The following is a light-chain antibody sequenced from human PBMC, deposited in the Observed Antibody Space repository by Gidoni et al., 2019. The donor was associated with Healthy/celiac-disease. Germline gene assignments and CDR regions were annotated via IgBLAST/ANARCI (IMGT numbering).Light chain of an antibody. J-gene: IGLJ3*02. CDR1: NIGRKR. CDR3: QVWDTSSDFWV. Sequence: SYVLTQPPSVSVAPGQTARITCGGNNIGRKRVHWYQQKPGQAPLLVVFDDSDRPSGIPERFSGANSGNTATLTIRRVEAGDEADYYCQVWDTSSDFWVFGGGTKLTVL. V-gene: IGLV3-21*02. CDR2: DDS.